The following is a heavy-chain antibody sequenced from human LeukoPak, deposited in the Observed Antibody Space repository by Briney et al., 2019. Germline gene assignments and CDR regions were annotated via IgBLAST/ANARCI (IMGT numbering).Heavy chain of an antibody. J-gene: IGHJ4*02. CDR2: IKQDGSEK. Sequence: GGSLRLSCTASVFSLSPYCKNWVRQAPGKGLEWVANIKQDGSEKFYLDSVKGRFTISRENPKNSVYLQMNSLRVEDTAVYYCVPGSHWGQGTLVTVSS. D-gene: IGHD3-10*01. CDR3: VPGSH. CDR1: VFSLSPYC. V-gene: IGHV3-7*02.